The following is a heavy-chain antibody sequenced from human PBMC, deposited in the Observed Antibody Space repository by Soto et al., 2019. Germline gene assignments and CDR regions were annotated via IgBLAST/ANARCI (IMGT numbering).Heavy chain of an antibody. Sequence: GGSLRLSCAASGFTFSSYAMSWVRQAPGKGLEWVSAISGSGGSTYYADSVKGRFTISRDNSKNTLYLQMNSLRAEDTAVYYCAKDKGNLNLGVTYGMDVWGQGTTVTVSS. CDR3: AKDKGNLNLGVTYGMDV. D-gene: IGHD3-10*01. CDR2: ISGSGGST. V-gene: IGHV3-23*01. CDR1: GFTFSSYA. J-gene: IGHJ6*02.